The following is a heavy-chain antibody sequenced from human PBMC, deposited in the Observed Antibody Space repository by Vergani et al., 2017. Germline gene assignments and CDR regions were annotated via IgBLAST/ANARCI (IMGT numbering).Heavy chain of an antibody. D-gene: IGHD6-13*01. V-gene: IGHV1-69*08. CDR1: GGTFSSYT. CDR3: ARDGYSSSLRGSYFDL. Sequence: QVQLVQSGAEVKKPGSSVKVSCKASGGTFSSYTISWVRQAPGQGLEWMGRIIPILGIANYAQKFQGRVTITADKSTSTAYMELSSLRSEDTAVYYCARDGYSSSLRGSYFDLWGRGTLVTVSS. CDR2: IIPILGIA. J-gene: IGHJ2*01.